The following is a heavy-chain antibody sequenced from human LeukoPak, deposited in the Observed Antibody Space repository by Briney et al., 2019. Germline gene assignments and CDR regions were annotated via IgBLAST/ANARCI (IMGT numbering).Heavy chain of an antibody. J-gene: IGHJ2*01. CDR1: GGSISSYY. D-gene: IGHD3-9*01. CDR3: ARDLDRITIFFDL. CDR2: IYYSGST. V-gene: IGHV4-59*12. Sequence: SETLSLTCTVSGGSISSYYWSWIRQSPGKGLEWIGYIYYSGSTNYNPSLKSRVTMSVDTSKNQFSLKLSSVTAADTAVYYCARDLDRITIFFDLWGRGTLVTVSS.